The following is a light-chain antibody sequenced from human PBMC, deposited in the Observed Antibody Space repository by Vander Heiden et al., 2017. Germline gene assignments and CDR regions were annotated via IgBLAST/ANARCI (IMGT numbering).Light chain of an antibody. Sequence: NFMLTQPHSVSESPGKTVTISCTRSSGSIASNYVQWYQQRPGSSPTTGIYEDNQRPSGVPDRFSGSIDSSSNSASLTISGLKTEDEADDYCQSYDSSNPWVFGGGTKLTVL. CDR2: EDN. V-gene: IGLV6-57*01. J-gene: IGLJ3*02. CDR3: QSYDSSNPWV. CDR1: SGSIASNY.